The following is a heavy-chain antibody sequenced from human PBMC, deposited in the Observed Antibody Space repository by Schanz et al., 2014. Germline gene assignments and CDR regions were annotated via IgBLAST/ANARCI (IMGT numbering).Heavy chain of an antibody. J-gene: IGHJ4*02. CDR2: ISPNSGDT. V-gene: IGHV1-2*06. CDR3: ARGLVRYFAY. D-gene: IGHD2-8*02. CDR1: GYTFTTYA. Sequence: QVQLVQSGGEVKKPGASVNISCKASGYTFTTYALNWVRQAPGQGLEWMGRISPNSGDTHSAQNFQGRVTMTRDTSISTAYMELSRLRSDDTAVYYCARGLVRYFAYWGQGTLVTVSS.